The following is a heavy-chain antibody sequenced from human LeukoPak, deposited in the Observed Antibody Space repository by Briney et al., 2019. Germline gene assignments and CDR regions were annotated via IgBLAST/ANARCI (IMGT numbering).Heavy chain of an antibody. J-gene: IGHJ4*02. V-gene: IGHV3-7*03. CDR2: IKQDGSEK. CDR3: TALPCSTSDGC. CDR1: GFTFSSYW. D-gene: IGHD2-2*01. Sequence: GGSLRLSCAASGFTFSSYWMSWVRQAPGKGLEWVANIKQDGSEKYYVDSVRGRFTISRDNAKNSLYLQMNSLKTEDTAVYYCTALPCSTSDGCWGQGTLVTVSS.